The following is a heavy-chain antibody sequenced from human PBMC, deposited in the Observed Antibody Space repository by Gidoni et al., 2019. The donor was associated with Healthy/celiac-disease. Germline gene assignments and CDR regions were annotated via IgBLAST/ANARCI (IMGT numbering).Heavy chain of an antibody. J-gene: IGHJ4*02. Sequence: EVQLVESGGGLVQLGRSLRLSCAASGFTFDDYAMHWVRQAPGKGLEWVSGISWNSGSIGYADSVKGRFTISRDNAKNSLYLQMNSLRAEDTALYYCAKGFGSSGYYGGFDYWGQGTLVTVSS. D-gene: IGHD3-22*01. CDR1: GFTFDDYA. CDR2: ISWNSGSI. CDR3: AKGFGSSGYYGGFDY. V-gene: IGHV3-9*01.